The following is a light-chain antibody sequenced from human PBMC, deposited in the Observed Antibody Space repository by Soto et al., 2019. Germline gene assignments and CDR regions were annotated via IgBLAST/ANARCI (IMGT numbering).Light chain of an antibody. CDR3: HQLGSSPYT. CDR2: GAS. V-gene: IGKV3-20*01. CDR1: QSVIRSY. Sequence: EIVLTQSPGTLSLSPGERATLSCRASQSVIRSYFAWYQQKPGQAPRLLIYGASSRATGSPDRFSGSGSGTDFSLTISRLEPEDSAVYYCHQLGSSPYTFGQGTKLEI. J-gene: IGKJ2*01.